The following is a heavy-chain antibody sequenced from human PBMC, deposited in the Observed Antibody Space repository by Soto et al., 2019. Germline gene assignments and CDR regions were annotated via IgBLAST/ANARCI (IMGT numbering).Heavy chain of an antibody. D-gene: IGHD6-19*01. CDR3: ARFPNSRGCDDYYGMDV. J-gene: IGHJ6*04. CDR1: GYTFTSYG. CDR2: ISAYNGNT. V-gene: IGHV1-18*01. Sequence: ASVKVSCKASGYTFTSYGISWVRQAPGQGLEWMGWISAYNGNTNYAQKLQGRVTMTTDTSTSTAYMELRSLRSDDTAVYYCARFPNSRGCDDYYGMDVWGKGTTVTVSS.